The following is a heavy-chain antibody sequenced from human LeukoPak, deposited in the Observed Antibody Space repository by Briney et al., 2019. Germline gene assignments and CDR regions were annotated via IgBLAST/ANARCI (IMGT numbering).Heavy chain of an antibody. CDR1: GFTFRSYA. CDR2: ISGSGGST. D-gene: IGHD3-10*01. Sequence: GGSLRLSCAVSGFTFRSYAMSWVRQAPGKGLEWVAAISGSGGSTYYPDSVKGRFPISRDNSKNTLYLQMNSLRAEDTAVYYCAKGLSYYGPTAYYYGMDVWGQGTTVTVSS. V-gene: IGHV3-23*01. CDR3: AKGLSYYGPTAYYYGMDV. J-gene: IGHJ6*02.